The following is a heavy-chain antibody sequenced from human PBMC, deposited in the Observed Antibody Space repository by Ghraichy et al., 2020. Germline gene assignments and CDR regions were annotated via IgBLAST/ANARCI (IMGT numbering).Heavy chain of an antibody. D-gene: IGHD5-24*01. CDR1: GFSLSTSGVG. CDR2: IYWDDDK. V-gene: IGHV2-5*02. J-gene: IGHJ4*02. Sequence: SGPTLVKPTQTLTLTCTFSGFSLSTSGVGVGWIRQPPGKALEWLALIYWDDDKRYSPSLKSRLTVSRDTSKNQVVLTMTNMDPVDTATYYCAHRLRDGLRGGSGYFDYWGQGTLVTVYS. CDR3: AHRLRDGLRGGSGYFDY.